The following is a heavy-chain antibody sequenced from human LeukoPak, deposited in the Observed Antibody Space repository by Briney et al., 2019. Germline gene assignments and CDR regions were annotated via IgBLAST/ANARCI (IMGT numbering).Heavy chain of an antibody. CDR2: INPSGGST. CDR1: GYTFTSYF. J-gene: IGHJ4*02. D-gene: IGHD4-17*01. V-gene: IGHV1-46*01. CDR3: ARDSADYGDYDC. Sequence: ASVKVSCKASGYTFTSYFMHWVRQAPGQGLDWMGIINPSGGSTSYAQKFQGRVTMTRDTSTSTVYVELSSLRSEDTAVYYCARDSADYGDYDCWGQGTLVTVSS.